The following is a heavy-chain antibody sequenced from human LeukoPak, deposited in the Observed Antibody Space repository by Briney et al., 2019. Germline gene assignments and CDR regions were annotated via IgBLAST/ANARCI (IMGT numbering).Heavy chain of an antibody. D-gene: IGHD4-23*01. CDR1: GGSFSGYY. J-gene: IGHJ5*02. Sequence: SETLSLTCAVYGGSFSGYYWSWIRQPPGKGLEWIGGINHSGSTNYNPSLKSRVTISVDTSKNQFSLKLSSVTAADTAVYYCARGPVVTRNWFDPWGQGTLVTVSS. CDR3: ARGPVVTRNWFDP. CDR2: INHSGST. V-gene: IGHV4-34*01.